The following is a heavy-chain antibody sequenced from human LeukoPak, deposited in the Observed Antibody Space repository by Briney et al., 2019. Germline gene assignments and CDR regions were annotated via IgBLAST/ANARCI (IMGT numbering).Heavy chain of an antibody. Sequence: SETLSLTWTVSGGSISSYYWSWIRQPPGKGLEWIGYIYYSGSTNYNPSLKSRVTISVDTSKNQFSLKLSSVTAADTAVYYCARRSAAMIDYWGQGTLVTVSS. CDR1: GGSISSYY. J-gene: IGHJ4*02. D-gene: IGHD2-2*01. V-gene: IGHV4-59*01. CDR3: ARRSAAMIDY. CDR2: IYYSGST.